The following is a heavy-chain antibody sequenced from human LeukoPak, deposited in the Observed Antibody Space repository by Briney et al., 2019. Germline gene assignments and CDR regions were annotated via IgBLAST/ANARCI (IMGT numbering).Heavy chain of an antibody. D-gene: IGHD5-12*01. CDR1: GYTFTSHY. V-gene: IGHV1-46*01. CDR3: ARSWGYDYYYYGMDV. CDR2: INPSGGST. J-gene: IGHJ6*02. Sequence: ASVKVSCKASGYTFTSHYMHWVRQAPGQGLEWMGIINPSGGSTSYAQKFQGRVTMTRDTSTSTVYMELSSLRSEDTAVYYCARSWGYDYYYYGMDVWGQGTTVTVSS.